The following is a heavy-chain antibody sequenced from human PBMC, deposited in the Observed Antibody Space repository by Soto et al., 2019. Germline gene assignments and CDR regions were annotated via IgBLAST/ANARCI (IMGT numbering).Heavy chain of an antibody. CDR3: ARADYYDSSGYYLDY. CDR2: IYPGDSNT. CDR1: GYSFTNYW. J-gene: IGHJ4*02. D-gene: IGHD3-22*01. V-gene: IGHV5-51*01. Sequence: GESLKISCKGSGYSFTNYWIGWVRQMPGKGLEWMGIIYPGDSNTRYSPSFQGQVTISADKSISTAYLQWSSLKASDTAMYYCARADYYDSSGYYLDYWGQGTLVTVSS.